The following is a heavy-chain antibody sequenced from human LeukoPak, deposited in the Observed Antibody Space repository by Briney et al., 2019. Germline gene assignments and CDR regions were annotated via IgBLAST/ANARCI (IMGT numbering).Heavy chain of an antibody. CDR2: ISNEGANI. J-gene: IGHJ4*02. V-gene: IGHV3-30*04. D-gene: IGHD4/OR15-4a*01. Sequence: VGSLRLSCVASGFTFSTYTMHWVRQAPGKGLGWVAVISNEGANIGYGDPVRGRFTISRDISKNTLYLQMNSLRSEDTAVYFCARDRVQIWSYVAIFDYWGQGTLVTVSS. CDR1: GFTFSTYT. CDR3: ARDRVQIWSYVAIFDY.